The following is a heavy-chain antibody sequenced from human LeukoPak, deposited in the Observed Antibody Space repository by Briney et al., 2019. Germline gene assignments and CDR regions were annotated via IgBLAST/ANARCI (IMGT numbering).Heavy chain of an antibody. D-gene: IGHD3-10*01. CDR1: GYSFTSYW. Sequence: GESLKISCKGSGYSFTSYWIGWVRQMPGKGLEWMGIIYPGDSDIRYSPSFQGQVTISADKSISTAYLQWSSLKASDTAMYYCARLGSGSYYNNNWFDPWGQGTLVTVSS. V-gene: IGHV5-51*01. CDR2: IYPGDSDI. J-gene: IGHJ5*02. CDR3: ARLGSGSYYNNNWFDP.